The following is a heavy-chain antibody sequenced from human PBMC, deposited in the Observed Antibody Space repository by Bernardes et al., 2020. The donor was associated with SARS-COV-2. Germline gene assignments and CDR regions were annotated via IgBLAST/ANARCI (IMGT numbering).Heavy chain of an antibody. CDR3: AKSYSGSYYYGMDV. V-gene: IGHV3-30*18. CDR2: ISYDGSNK. J-gene: IGHJ6*02. Sequence: GLEGVSVISYDGSNKYYADSVKGRFTISRDNSKNTLYLQMNSLRAEDTAVYYCAKSYSGSYYYGMDVWGQGTTVTVSS. D-gene: IGHD1-26*01.